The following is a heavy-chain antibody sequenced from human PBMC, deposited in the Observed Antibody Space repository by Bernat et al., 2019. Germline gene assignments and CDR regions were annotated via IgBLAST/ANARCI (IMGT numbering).Heavy chain of an antibody. Sequence: QVQLVQSGAEVKKPGASVKVSCKASGYTFTSYYMHWVRQAPGQGLEWMGIINPSGGSTSYAQKFQGRVTTTRDTSTSTVYMELSSLRSEDTAVYYCARDELRENDYGEYWGIEAWDWGQGTLVTVSS. CDR2: INPSGGST. CDR3: ARDELRENDYGEYWGIEAWD. CDR1: GYTFTSYY. J-gene: IGHJ4*02. V-gene: IGHV1-46*01. D-gene: IGHD4-17*01.